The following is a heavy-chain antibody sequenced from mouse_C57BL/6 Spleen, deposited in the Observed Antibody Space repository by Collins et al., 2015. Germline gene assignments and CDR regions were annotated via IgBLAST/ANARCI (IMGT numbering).Heavy chain of an antibody. CDR1: FTGYT. J-gene: IGHJ3*01. CDR3: ARYDGYPGWFAY. Sequence: FTGYTMNWVKQSHGKNLEWIGLINPYNGGTSYNQKFKGKATLTVDKSSSTAYMELLSLTSEDSAVYYCARYDGYPGWFAYWGQGTLVTVSA. CDR2: INPYNGGT. D-gene: IGHD2-3*01. V-gene: IGHV1-26*01.